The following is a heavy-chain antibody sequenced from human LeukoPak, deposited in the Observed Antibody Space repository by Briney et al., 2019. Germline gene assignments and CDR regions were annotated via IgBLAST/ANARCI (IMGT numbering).Heavy chain of an antibody. CDR3: ARDRTGWASDY. Sequence: PSETLSLTCTVSGDSISNGRYYWGWIRQPPGGGLEWFGSIHYTGITSYTPSLESRVSISLDTSKNQYSLNQRSVTAADTAVYYCARDRTGWASDYWGQGTLVSVSS. D-gene: IGHD1-14*01. J-gene: IGHJ4*02. CDR1: GDSISNGRYY. CDR2: IHYTGIT. V-gene: IGHV4-39*07.